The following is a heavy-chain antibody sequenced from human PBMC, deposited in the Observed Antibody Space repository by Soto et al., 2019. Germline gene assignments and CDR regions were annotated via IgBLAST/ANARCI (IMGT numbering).Heavy chain of an antibody. J-gene: IGHJ4*02. CDR2: IKQDGSEK. V-gene: IGHV3-7*03. CDR1: GFTFSSYW. Sequence: GESLKISCAASGFTFSSYWMSWVRQAPGKGLEWVANIKQDGSEKYYVDSVKGRFTISRDNAKNSLYLQMNSLRAEDTAVYYCARGPSLSTVTTFFFDYWGQGTLVTVSS. CDR3: ARGPSLSTVTTFFFDY. D-gene: IGHD4-4*01.